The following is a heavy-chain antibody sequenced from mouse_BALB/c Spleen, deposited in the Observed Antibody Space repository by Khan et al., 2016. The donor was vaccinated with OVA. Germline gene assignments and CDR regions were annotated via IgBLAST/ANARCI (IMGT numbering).Heavy chain of an antibody. CDR3: ARREKYGYDPSWFAY. CDR2: IDPSDSET. CDR1: GYTFTSYW. J-gene: IGHJ3*01. D-gene: IGHD2-2*01. V-gene: IGHV1-61*01. Sequence: QVQLQQPGAELVRPGASVKLSCKASGYTFTSYWMNWVKQRPGQGLEWIGMIDPSDSETHYNQIFKEKATLTVDKSSSTAYLPLSSLTSEDTAVYYCARREKYGYDPSWFAYWGQGTLVTVSA.